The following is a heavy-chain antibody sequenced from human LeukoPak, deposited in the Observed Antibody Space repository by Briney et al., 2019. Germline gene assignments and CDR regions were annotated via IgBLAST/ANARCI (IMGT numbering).Heavy chain of an antibody. CDR3: ARGGLNSYGYFY. Sequence: PSETLSLTCAVYGGSLSGYYWSRIRQAPGGTLEWIGEINHDEIVNYNPSLKSRVSMSVDTSRSRFSLELTSVTAADTALYYYARGGLNSYGYFYWGQGISVTVSS. D-gene: IGHD5-18*01. V-gene: IGHV4-34*01. CDR1: GGSLSGYY. J-gene: IGHJ4*02. CDR2: INHDEIV.